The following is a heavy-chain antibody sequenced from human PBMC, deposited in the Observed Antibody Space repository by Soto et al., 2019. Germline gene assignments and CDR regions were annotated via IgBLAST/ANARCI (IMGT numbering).Heavy chain of an antibody. CDR3: AKGPIVVVTAEYFQH. J-gene: IGHJ1*01. D-gene: IGHD2-21*02. CDR1: GFTFSSYG. V-gene: IGHV3-30*18. CDR2: ISYDGSNK. Sequence: QVQLVESGGGVVQPGRSLRLSCVASGFTFSSYGMHWVRQAPGKGLEWVAVISYDGSNKYYADSVKGRLTISGDNSKNTLYLQMNSLRAEDTAVYYCAKGPIVVVTAEYFQHWGQGTLVTVSS.